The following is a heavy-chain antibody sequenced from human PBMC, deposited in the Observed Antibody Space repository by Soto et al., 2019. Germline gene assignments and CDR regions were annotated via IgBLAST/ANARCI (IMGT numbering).Heavy chain of an antibody. Sequence: SETLSLSNTVSDGSISSGDYYWSWIRQPPGKGLEWIGYIYYSGSTYYNPSLKSRVTISVDTSKNQFSLKLSSVTAADTAVYYCARACCHPQSSGLDYWGQGTLVTVSS. CDR3: ARACCHPQSSGLDY. V-gene: IGHV4-30-4*01. D-gene: IGHD3-22*01. CDR2: IYYSGST. J-gene: IGHJ4*02. CDR1: DGSISSGDYY.